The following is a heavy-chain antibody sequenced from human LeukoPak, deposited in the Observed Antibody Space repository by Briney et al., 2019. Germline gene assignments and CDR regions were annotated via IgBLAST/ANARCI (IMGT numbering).Heavy chain of an antibody. CDR1: GGSISSYY. D-gene: IGHD6-19*01. CDR2: IYTSGST. J-gene: IGHJ5*02. CDR3: ARGRSSGWYEANWFDP. Sequence: SETLSLTCTVSGGSISSYYWSWIRQPAGKGLEWIGRIYTSGSTNYNPSLKSRVTISVDTSKNQFSLKLSSVTAADTAVYYCARGRSSGWYEANWFDPWGQGTLVTVSS. V-gene: IGHV4-4*07.